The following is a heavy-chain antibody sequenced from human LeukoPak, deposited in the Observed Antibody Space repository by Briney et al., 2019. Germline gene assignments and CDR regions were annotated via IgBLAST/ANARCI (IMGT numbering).Heavy chain of an antibody. V-gene: IGHV1-2*02. CDR2: INPNSGGT. CDR3: ARVGITIFRGFYGMDV. CDR1: GYTFTGYY. J-gene: IGHJ6*02. Sequence: GASVKVSCKASGYTFTGYYMHWVRQAPGQGLEWMGWINPNSGGTNYAQKFQGRVTMTRDTSISTAYMELSRLRSDDTAVYYCARVGITIFRGFYGMDVWGQGTTVTVSS. D-gene: IGHD3-3*01.